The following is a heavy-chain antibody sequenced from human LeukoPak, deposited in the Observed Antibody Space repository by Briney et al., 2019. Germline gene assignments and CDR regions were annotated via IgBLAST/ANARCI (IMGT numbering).Heavy chain of an antibody. D-gene: IGHD3-16*02. Sequence: GASVKVSCKASGYTFTGYYMHWVRQAPGQGLEWMGWINPNSGGTNYAQKFQGRVTMTRDTSISTAYMELSRPRSDDTAVYYCARRMSDYVWGSYRYHHNWFDPWGQGTLVTVSS. CDR1: GYTFTGYY. V-gene: IGHV1-2*02. J-gene: IGHJ5*02. CDR2: INPNSGGT. CDR3: ARRMSDYVWGSYRYHHNWFDP.